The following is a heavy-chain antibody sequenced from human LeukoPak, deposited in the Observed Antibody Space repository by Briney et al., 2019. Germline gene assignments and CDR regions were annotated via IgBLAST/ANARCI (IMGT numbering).Heavy chain of an antibody. Sequence: ASVKVSCKASGYTFTSYGISWVRQAPGQGLEWVGWVSAYNGNTNYAQNLQGRVTMTTDTSISTAYMELSRLRSDDTAVYYCARAGIAVATSWGQGTLVTVSS. CDR1: GYTFTSYG. V-gene: IGHV1-18*01. CDR2: VSAYNGNT. D-gene: IGHD6-19*01. CDR3: ARAGIAVATS. J-gene: IGHJ4*02.